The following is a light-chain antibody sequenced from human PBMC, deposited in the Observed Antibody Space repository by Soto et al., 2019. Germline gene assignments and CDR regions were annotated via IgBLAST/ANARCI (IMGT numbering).Light chain of an antibody. CDR2: GAS. J-gene: IGKJ5*01. CDR1: QSVDSNY. CDR3: QKYGTPRSVT. Sequence: EIVLTQSPGTLSVSPGEEATLSCRASQSVDSNYLAWYQQKPGQTPRLIIYGASGRADGIPHRFSGSGFGTDFTLTISKVEPEDFAVYYCQKYGTPRSVTFGQGTRLEIK. V-gene: IGKV3-20*01.